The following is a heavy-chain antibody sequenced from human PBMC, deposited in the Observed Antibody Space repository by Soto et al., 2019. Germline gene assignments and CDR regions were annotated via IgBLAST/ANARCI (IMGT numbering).Heavy chain of an antibody. CDR3: AKDRQPAKSWAYDY. Sequence: EVKFLESGGGLVQPGGSLRLSCKTSGFIFSEYTMSWVRQAPGKGMEWVSAIYSGGTAFYADSVRGRFTISRDNSAPTVDLQINSLRVENSAIYYCAKDRQPAKSWAYDYWGLGTLVTVSS. D-gene: IGHD2-2*01. CDR1: GFIFSEYT. CDR2: IYSGGTA. V-gene: IGHV3-23*01. J-gene: IGHJ4*02.